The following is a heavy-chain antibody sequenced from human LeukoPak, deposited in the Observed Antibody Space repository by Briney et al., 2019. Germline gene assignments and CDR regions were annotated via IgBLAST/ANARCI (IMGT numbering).Heavy chain of an antibody. Sequence: PGGSLRLSCAASGFTFSSYWMSWVRQAPGKGLEWVANIKQDGSEKYYVDSVKGRFTISRDNAKNSLYLQMNSLRADDTAVYSCARSYDSTLFDYWGQGTLVTVSS. J-gene: IGHJ4*02. D-gene: IGHD3-22*01. CDR1: GFTFSSYW. V-gene: IGHV3-7*04. CDR3: ARSYDSTLFDY. CDR2: IKQDGSEK.